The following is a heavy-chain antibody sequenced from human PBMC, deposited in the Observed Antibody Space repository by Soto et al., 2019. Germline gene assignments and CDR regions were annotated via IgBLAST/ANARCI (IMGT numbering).Heavy chain of an antibody. V-gene: IGHV4-4*02. J-gene: IGHJ4*02. CDR2: VYRTGST. D-gene: IGHD6-13*01. Sequence: SETLXLTCAVSGGSISTSNWWSWVRQPPGKGLEWIGEVYRTGSTNYNPSLESRLTISVDKSKNQFSLKLTSVTAADTAVYYCARARATIAAAAIFDCWGQGTLVTVSS. CDR1: GGSISTSNW. CDR3: ARARATIAAAAIFDC.